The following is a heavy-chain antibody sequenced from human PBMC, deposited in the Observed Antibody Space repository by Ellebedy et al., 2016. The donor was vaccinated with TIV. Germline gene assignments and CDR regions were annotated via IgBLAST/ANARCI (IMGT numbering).Heavy chain of an antibody. V-gene: IGHV3-23*01. D-gene: IGHD6-19*01. CDR3: AKEMVSRGSLTFDY. CDR1: GFTFSRYA. Sequence: PGGSLRLSCAVSGFTFSRYAMAWVRQAPGKGVEWVSAIGPSSDYAFYAESVKGRFTISRDNFRNMLYLQMDSLRAEDTAVYYCAKEMVSRGSLTFDYWGQGTLLTVSS. CDR2: IGPSSDYA. J-gene: IGHJ4*02.